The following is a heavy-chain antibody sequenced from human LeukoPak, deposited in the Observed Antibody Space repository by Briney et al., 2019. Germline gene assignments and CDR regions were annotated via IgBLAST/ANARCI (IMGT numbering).Heavy chain of an antibody. J-gene: IGHJ4*01. CDR1: GFTFSDYW. CDR3: GRDGTASGLYFDL. D-gene: IGHD6-13*01. CDR2: IKQDGSEK. V-gene: IGHV3-7*01. Sequence: QPGGSLRLSCGVSGFTFSDYWMNWVRQAPGKGLEWVASIKQDGSEKSYVDSVKGRFTISRDNAKNSLYLQMSSLRAEDTAVYYCGRDGTASGLYFDLWGQGTLVTVSS.